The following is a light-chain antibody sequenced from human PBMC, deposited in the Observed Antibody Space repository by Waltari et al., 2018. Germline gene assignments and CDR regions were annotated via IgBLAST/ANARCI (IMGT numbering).Light chain of an antibody. CDR1: SSDVGTYNS. J-gene: IGLJ3*02. CDR3: SSQTSDNVVL. CDR2: DVS. V-gene: IGLV2-14*03. Sequence: QSALTQPASVSGSPGQSITISCTGTSSDVGTYNSVSWYQDHPGHAPKVIIYDVSDPPAGVPACFAGSKSGNTASLTIAGLEAEDESDYYCSSQTSDNVVLFGGGTKVTV.